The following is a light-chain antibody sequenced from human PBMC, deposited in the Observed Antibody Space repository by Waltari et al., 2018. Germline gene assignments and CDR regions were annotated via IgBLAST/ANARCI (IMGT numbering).Light chain of an antibody. V-gene: IGKV3-20*01. J-gene: IGKJ2*01. CDR1: QSVTNSY. CDR3: QQYDSSSYT. CDR2: DAS. Sequence: EIVLTQSPGTLSLSPGERATLSCRASQSVTNSYLDWYQQKSGQAPRILIYDASNRATGIPDRFSGSGSGTDFTLTISRLEPEDFALYYCQQYDSSSYTFGQGTKLEIK.